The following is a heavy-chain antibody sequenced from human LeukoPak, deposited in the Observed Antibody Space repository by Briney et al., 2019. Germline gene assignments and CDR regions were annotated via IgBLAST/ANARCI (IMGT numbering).Heavy chain of an antibody. Sequence: AGSVKVSCRASGYTFTNYYIHWVRQAPGQGLEWMGWINPDNGGTNYAQKFQGRVTMTRDTSIRTVYMDLSRLRSDDTAVYYCTREARVRNWFDPWGQGTQVTVSS. J-gene: IGHJ5*02. CDR3: TREARVRNWFDP. CDR2: INPDNGGT. CDR1: GYTFTNYY. D-gene: IGHD2-2*01. V-gene: IGHV1-2*02.